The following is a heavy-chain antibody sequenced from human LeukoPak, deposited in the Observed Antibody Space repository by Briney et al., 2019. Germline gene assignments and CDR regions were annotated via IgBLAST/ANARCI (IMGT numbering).Heavy chain of an antibody. V-gene: IGHV4-61*02. CDR3: ARPRGYRGYYYMDV. D-gene: IGHD5-12*01. Sequence: SETLSLTCTVSGYSISSGYYWSWIRQPAGKGLEWIGRIYTSGGTNYNPSLKSRVTISVDTPKNQFSLKLSSVTAADTAVYYCARPRGYRGYYYMDVWGKGTTVTISS. CDR1: GYSISSGYY. J-gene: IGHJ6*03. CDR2: IYTSGGT.